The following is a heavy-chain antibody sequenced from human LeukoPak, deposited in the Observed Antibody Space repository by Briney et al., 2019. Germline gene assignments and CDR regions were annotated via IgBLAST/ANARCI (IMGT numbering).Heavy chain of an antibody. CDR3: ARDMSLGSGRAFDI. D-gene: IGHD3-10*01. CDR1: GFTFDDYA. CDR2: ISWNSGSI. Sequence: GGSLRLSCAASGFTFDDYAMHWVRQAPGKGLEWVSGISWNSGSIGYADSVKGRFTISRDNAKNSLYLQMNSLRAEDTALYYCARDMSLGSGRAFDIWGQGTMVTVSS. V-gene: IGHV3-9*01. J-gene: IGHJ3*02.